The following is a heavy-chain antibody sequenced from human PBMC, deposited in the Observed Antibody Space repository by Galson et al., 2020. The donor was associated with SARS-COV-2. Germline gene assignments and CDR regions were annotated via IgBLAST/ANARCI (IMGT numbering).Heavy chain of an antibody. CDR1: GGSISSTYYY. CDR3: ARGVTTPYNNWVDP. J-gene: IGHJ5*02. Sequence: ASETLSLTCTVSGGSISSTYYYWSWIRQHPGKGLEWIGYMSYSGNTYYNPSLKSRLSIALDTSKKQFALKLSSVTAADTAVYYCARGVTTPYNNWVDPWGQGIRVPVPS. V-gene: IGHV4-31*03. D-gene: IGHD4-17*01. CDR2: MSYSGNT.